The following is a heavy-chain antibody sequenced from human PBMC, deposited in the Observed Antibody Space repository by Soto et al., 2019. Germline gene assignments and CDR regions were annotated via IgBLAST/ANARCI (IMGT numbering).Heavy chain of an antibody. J-gene: IGHJ5*02. CDR2: ISLYSDGT. V-gene: IGHV1-18*04. CDR1: GYSFTSYW. Sequence: GESLKISCKGSGYSFTSYWIGWVRQAPGQPLEWLGWISLYSDGTNYAQKFQGRVSMTTDTSTTTAYMELRSLRSDDTAVYYCARVVPGAEAWFGPWGQGTLVIVSS. D-gene: IGHD2-2*01. CDR3: ARVVPGAEAWFGP.